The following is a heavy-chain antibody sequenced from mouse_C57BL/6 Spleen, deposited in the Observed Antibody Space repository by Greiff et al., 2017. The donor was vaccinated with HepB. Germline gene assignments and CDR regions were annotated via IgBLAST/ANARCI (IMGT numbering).Heavy chain of an antibody. Sequence: VQLQQSGPELVKPGASVKISCKASGYAFSSSWMNWVKQRPGKGLEWIGRIYPGDGDTNYNGKFKGKATLTADKSSSTAYMQLSSLTSEDSAVYFCARHYGNSLYYFDYWGQGTTLTVSS. D-gene: IGHD2-1*01. J-gene: IGHJ2*01. CDR3: ARHYGNSLYYFDY. CDR2: IYPGDGDT. CDR1: GYAFSSSW. V-gene: IGHV1-82*01.